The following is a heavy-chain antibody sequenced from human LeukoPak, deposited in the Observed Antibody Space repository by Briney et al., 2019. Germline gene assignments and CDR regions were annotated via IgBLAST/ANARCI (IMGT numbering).Heavy chain of an antibody. CDR1: GFTFRSFV. CDR2: ISYEDGSNK. D-gene: IGHD3-10*01. CDR3: SKERPEEYYASGSYFDY. Sequence: PGRSPRLSCAASGFTFRSFVMHWVRQAPGKGLEWVAAISYEDGSNKYYADSVKGRFTISRDNSKYTVYLEMNSLRVEDTAMYYCSKERPEEYYASGSYFDYWGQGTLVTVSS. V-gene: IGHV3-30*04. J-gene: IGHJ4*02.